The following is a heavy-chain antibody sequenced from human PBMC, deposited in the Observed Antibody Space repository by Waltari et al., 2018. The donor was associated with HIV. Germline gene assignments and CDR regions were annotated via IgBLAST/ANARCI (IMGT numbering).Heavy chain of an antibody. CDR2: IYPGDSDT. V-gene: IGHV5-51*01. J-gene: IGHJ4*02. D-gene: IGHD3-10*01. CDR1: GISFPSYW. CDR3: ARGYYYGSDKDWGLFDY. Sequence: EAQLVQSGAEVKKPGESLKISGTGSGISFPSYWIAWVRHMPGKGLEWMGIIYPGDSDTRYSPSFQGQVTISADKSISTAYLQWSSLKASDTAMYYCARGYYYGSDKDWGLFDYWGQGTLVTVSS.